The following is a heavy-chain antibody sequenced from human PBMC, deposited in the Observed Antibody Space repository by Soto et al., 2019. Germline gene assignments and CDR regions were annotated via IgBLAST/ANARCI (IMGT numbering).Heavy chain of an antibody. D-gene: IGHD5-18*01. J-gene: IGHJ4*02. CDR3: ARDFRPGVQLWKTPFH. CDR2: IWYDGSNK. Sequence: GRSLRLSGAASGFTFSSYGMHWVCKAPGKGLEWVAVIWYDGSNKYYADSVKGRFTISRDNSKNTLYLQMNSLTAEDTAVYYCARDFRPGVQLWKTPFHWGQGTLVTLSS. CDR1: GFTFSSYG. V-gene: IGHV3-33*08.